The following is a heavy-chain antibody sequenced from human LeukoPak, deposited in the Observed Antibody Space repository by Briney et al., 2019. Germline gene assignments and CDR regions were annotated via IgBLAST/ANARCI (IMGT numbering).Heavy chain of an antibody. J-gene: IGHJ4*02. CDR2: ISAYNGNT. CDR1: GYTFTSYG. D-gene: IGHD6-13*01. CDR3: ASLGIAAAGTWYFDY. Sequence: ASVKVSCKASGYTFTSYGISWVRQAPGQGLEWMGWISAYNGNTNYAQKLQGRVTMTTGTSTSTAYMELRSLRSDDTAVYYCASLGIAAAGTWYFDYWGQGTLVTVSS. V-gene: IGHV1-18*01.